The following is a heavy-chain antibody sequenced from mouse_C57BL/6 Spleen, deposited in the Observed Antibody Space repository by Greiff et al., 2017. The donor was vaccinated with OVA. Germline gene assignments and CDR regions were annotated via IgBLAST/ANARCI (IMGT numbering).Heavy chain of an antibody. CDR1: GFTFTDYY. CDR3: ARQHWYFDY. J-gene: IGHJ2*01. D-gene: IGHD4-1*01. V-gene: IGHV7-3*01. Sequence: EVQVVESGGGLVQPGGSLSLSCAASGFTFTDYYMSWVRQPPGTALEWLGFIRNKANGYTTEYSASVKGRFTISRANSQSILYLQLNALGAESGAPSSCARQHWYFDYWGQGTTLTVSS. CDR2: IRNKANGYTT.